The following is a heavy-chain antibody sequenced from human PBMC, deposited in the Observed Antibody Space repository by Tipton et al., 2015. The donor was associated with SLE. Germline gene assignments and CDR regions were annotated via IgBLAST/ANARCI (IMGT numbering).Heavy chain of an antibody. Sequence: SLRPSCTASGFSFSNAWMSWVRQAAGKGLEWVGRIKSKTAGGTTDYAAPVKGRFSISRDDSKDTLYLQMDSLKTEDTAVYYCTTGRTLWGQGTLVSVSS. CDR1: GFSFSNAW. CDR2: IKSKTAGGTT. V-gene: IGHV3-15*01. CDR3: TTGRTL. D-gene: IGHD3/OR15-3a*01. J-gene: IGHJ3*01.